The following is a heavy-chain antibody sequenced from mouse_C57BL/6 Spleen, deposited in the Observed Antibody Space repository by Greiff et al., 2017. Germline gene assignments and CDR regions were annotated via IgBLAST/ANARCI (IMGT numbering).Heavy chain of an antibody. V-gene: IGHV14-3*01. D-gene: IGHD2-4*01. CDR1: GFNIKNTY. CDR2: IDPANGNT. CDR3: ARSLYYDYDYYAMDY. Sequence: EVQLVESVAELVRPGASVKLSCTASGFNIKNTYMHWVKQRPEQGLEWIGRIDPANGNTKYAPKFQGKATITADTSSNTAYLQLSSLTSEDTAIYYCARSLYYDYDYYAMDYWGQGTSVTVSS. J-gene: IGHJ4*01.